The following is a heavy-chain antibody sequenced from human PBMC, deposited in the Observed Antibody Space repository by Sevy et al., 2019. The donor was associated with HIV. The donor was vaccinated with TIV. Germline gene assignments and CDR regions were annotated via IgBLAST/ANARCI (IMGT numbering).Heavy chain of an antibody. CDR2: FSGTDGSGTDGTT. CDR1: GFKFDNYD. V-gene: IGHV3-23*01. Sequence: GGSLRLSCAASGFKFDNYDFSWVRQAPGKGLEWVSGFSGTDGSGTDGTTYYTDSVKGRFISSRDNSKNTLYLEMNSLKVDDTAAYYCAKAARYSSVWYSTGEPFDYWGQGTLVTVSS. CDR3: AKAARYSSVWYSTGEPFDY. D-gene: IGHD6-13*01. J-gene: IGHJ4*02.